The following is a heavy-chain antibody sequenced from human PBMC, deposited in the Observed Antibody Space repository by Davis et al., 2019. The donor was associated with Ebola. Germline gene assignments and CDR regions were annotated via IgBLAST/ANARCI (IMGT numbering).Heavy chain of an antibody. J-gene: IGHJ4*02. CDR1: GFTFSGSA. V-gene: IGHV3-73*01. CDR3: TRSQGGGDDH. CDR2: IRSKANSYAT. Sequence: GESLKISCAASGFTFSGSAMHWVRQASGKGLEWVGRIRSKANSYATAYAASVKGRFTISRDDSKNTAYLQMNSLKTEDTAVYYCTRSQGGGDDHWGQGTLVTVSS. D-gene: IGHD2-21*01.